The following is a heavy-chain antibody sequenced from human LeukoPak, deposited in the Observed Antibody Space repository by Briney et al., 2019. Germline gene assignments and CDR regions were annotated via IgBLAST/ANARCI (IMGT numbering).Heavy chain of an antibody. CDR2: ISSDGSDT. CDR1: GFSFSNYW. V-gene: IGHV3-74*01. J-gene: IGHJ4*02. CDR3: ARDPSYCSGGSCFYFDY. D-gene: IGHD2-15*01. Sequence: PGGSLRLSCAASGFSFSNYWMHWVRQAPGKGLVWVSRISSDGSDTIYADSVKGRFTISRDNSKNTLYLQMNSLRAEDTAVYYCARDPSYCSGGSCFYFDYWGQGTLVTVSS.